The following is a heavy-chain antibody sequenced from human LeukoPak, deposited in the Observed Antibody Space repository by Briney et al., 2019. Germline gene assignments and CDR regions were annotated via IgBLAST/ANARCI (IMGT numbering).Heavy chain of an antibody. Sequence: GGSLRLSCAVSGFTFSSYWMHWVRQAPGKGLVWVSRINSDGSSTSYADSVEGRFTISRDNAKNTLYLQMNSLRAEDTAVYCCARVKGYEFWSGYYHDAFDIWGQGTMVTVSS. CDR1: GFTFSSYW. V-gene: IGHV3-74*01. J-gene: IGHJ3*02. CDR3: ARVKGYEFWSGYYHDAFDI. D-gene: IGHD3-3*01. CDR2: INSDGSST.